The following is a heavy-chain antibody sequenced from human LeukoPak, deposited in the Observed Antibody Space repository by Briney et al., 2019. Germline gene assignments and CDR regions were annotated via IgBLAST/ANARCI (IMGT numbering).Heavy chain of an antibody. CDR2: MSTSGNS. Sequence: PSETLSLTCTVSGGSISGYYWSWIRQPAGKGLEWIGRMSTSGNSNYIPSLVSRVTMSVDTSKNQFSLNLSSVSAADTVVYYCARESGSMRWFDPWGQGTLVTVSS. CDR3: ARESGSMRWFDP. D-gene: IGHD6-25*01. V-gene: IGHV4-4*07. J-gene: IGHJ5*02. CDR1: GGSISGYY.